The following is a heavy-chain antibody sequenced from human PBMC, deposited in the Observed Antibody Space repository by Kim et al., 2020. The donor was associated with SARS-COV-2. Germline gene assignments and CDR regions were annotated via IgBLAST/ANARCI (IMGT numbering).Heavy chain of an antibody. J-gene: IGHJ6*02. D-gene: IGHD1-1*01. Sequence: GGSLRLSCAASGFTFSSYEMNWVRQAPGKGLEWVSYISSRASTIYYADSVKGRFTISRDNAKNSLYLQMNSLRAEDTAVYYCARNSSSNWKTYYYYGMDGWGQGTTVTVSS. CDR1: GFTFSSYE. CDR2: ISSRASTI. CDR3: ARNSSSNWKTYYYYGMDG. V-gene: IGHV3-48*03.